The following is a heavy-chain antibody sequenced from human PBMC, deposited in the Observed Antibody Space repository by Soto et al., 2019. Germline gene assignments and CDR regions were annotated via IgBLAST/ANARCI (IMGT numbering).Heavy chain of an antibody. CDR2: ISYDGSNK. J-gene: IGHJ6*02. Sequence: GGSLRLSCAASGFTFSAYGMHWVRQAPGKGLEWVAVISYDGSNKYYVDSVKGRFTISRDNSKNTLYLQMNSLRAEDTAVYFCAKVTFSGDYYYSYGLDVWGQGTTVTVSS. CDR3: AKVTFSGDYYYSYGLDV. CDR1: GFTFSAYG. D-gene: IGHD1-26*01. V-gene: IGHV3-30*18.